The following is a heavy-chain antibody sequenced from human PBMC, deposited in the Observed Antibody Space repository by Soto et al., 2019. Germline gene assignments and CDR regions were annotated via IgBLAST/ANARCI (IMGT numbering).Heavy chain of an antibody. D-gene: IGHD2-15*01. V-gene: IGHV1-8*01. CDR1: GYTFTSYD. Sequence: ASVKVSCKASGYTFTSYDINWVRQATGQGLEWMGWMNPNSGNTGYAQKFQGRVTMTRNTSISTAYMELSSLRSEDTAVYYFSRDYCSGGSCYSRDFQHSGQGTLVTVSS. J-gene: IGHJ1*01. CDR3: SRDYCSGGSCYSRDFQH. CDR2: MNPNSGNT.